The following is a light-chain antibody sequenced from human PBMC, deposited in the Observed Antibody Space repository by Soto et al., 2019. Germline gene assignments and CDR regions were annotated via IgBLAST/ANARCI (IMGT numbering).Light chain of an antibody. V-gene: IGKV3-11*01. CDR2: DAS. CDR1: QSVSSY. CDR3: QQRSNWPLT. J-gene: IGKJ4*01. Sequence: EIVLTQSPATLSLSPGERAPLSCRASQSVSSYLAWYQQKPGQAPSLLIYDASNRATGIPSRLSGSGSGTDFTLTISSLEPEDFAVYYCQQRSNWPLTFGGGTKVEIK.